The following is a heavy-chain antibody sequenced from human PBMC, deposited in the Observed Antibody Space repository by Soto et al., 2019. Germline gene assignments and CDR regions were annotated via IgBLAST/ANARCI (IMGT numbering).Heavy chain of an antibody. V-gene: IGHV3-23*01. CDR3: AKVLTAARPWETNVTKSGMDV. Sequence: GGSLRLSCAASGFTFNYYAISWVRQAPGKGLEWVSAISGTGGSTYYADSAKGRFTISRDNSRNTLFLQMSSLRAVDTAVYYCAKVLTAARPWETNVTKSGMDVWGEGTTVTVSS. CDR2: ISGTGGST. CDR1: GFTFNYYA. J-gene: IGHJ6*04. D-gene: IGHD6-6*01.